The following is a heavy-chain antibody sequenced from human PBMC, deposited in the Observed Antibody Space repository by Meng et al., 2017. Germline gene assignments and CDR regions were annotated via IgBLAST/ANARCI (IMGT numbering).Heavy chain of an antibody. V-gene: IGHV3-23*01. Sequence: EVQLLESGGGLVQPGGSLRLSCAASGFTFNTYAMIWVRQAPGKGLEWVSGISSSGTNTYYADSVKGRFTISRDNSKNTLYLQMNSLRAEDTAIFYCAKVDYWGQGALVTVSS. CDR3: AKVDY. CDR1: GFTFNTYA. J-gene: IGHJ4*02. CDR2: ISSSGTNT.